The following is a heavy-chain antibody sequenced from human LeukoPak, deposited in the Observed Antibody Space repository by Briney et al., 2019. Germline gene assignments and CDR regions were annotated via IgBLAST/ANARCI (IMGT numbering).Heavy chain of an antibody. CDR2: IYYSGST. D-gene: IGHD4-17*01. CDR1: GGPFRGFF. J-gene: IGHJ5*02. CDR3: ARGSYGDYLYNWFDP. V-gene: IGHV4-34*01. Sequence: SETLSLTCAVYGGPFRGFFWSWIRQAPGKGLEWIGSIYYSGSTYYNPSLKSRVTISVDTSKNQFSLKLSSVTAADTAVYYCARGSYGDYLYNWFDPWGQGTLVTVSS.